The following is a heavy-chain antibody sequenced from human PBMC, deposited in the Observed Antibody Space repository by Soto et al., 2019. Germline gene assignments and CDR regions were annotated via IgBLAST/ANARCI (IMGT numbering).Heavy chain of an antibody. V-gene: IGHV3-23*01. CDR3: AKDMSYDFWSGYYEGLLYYFDY. CDR2: ISGSGGNT. Sequence: GGSLRLSCAASGFTFSSYAMSWVRQAPGKGLEWVSAISGSGGNTYYADSVKGRFTISRDNSKNTLYLQMNSLRAEDTAVYYCAKDMSYDFWSGYYEGLLYYFDYWGQGTLVTVSS. CDR1: GFTFSSYA. J-gene: IGHJ4*02. D-gene: IGHD3-3*01.